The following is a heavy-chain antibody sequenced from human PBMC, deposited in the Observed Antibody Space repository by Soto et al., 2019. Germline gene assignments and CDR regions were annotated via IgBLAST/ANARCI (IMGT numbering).Heavy chain of an antibody. CDR3: AGGGGSLNPGFDL. J-gene: IGHJ4*02. D-gene: IGHD3-16*01. V-gene: IGHV3-30*04. CDR2: ISSDGSTT. CDR1: GFTFSSYS. Sequence: PGGSLRLSCAASGFTFSSYSLHWVRQAPGKGLEWVAVISSDGSTTYYADSVKGRFTVSRDNSGNTLYLQMNSLRTDDTAVYYGAGGGGSLNPGFDLWGQGTLVTVSS.